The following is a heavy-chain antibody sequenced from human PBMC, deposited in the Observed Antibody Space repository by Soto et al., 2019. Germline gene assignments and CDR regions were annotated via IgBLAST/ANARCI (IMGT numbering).Heavy chain of an antibody. CDR1: GYTFSNYY. D-gene: IGHD3-10*01. CDR2: INPRGGAT. CDR3: ARPWHYFGGRDYYFDALDL. V-gene: IGHV1-46*01. J-gene: IGHJ3*01. Sequence: QARLVQSGGEVKKPGASVKVSCKASGYTFSNYYVHWVRQAPGQGLEWMGIINPRGGATTYAQRFQGRVIMKTDTSTRTAYMELNNLRSEDTAVYFCARPWHYFGGRDYYFDALDLWGQGTAVTVSS.